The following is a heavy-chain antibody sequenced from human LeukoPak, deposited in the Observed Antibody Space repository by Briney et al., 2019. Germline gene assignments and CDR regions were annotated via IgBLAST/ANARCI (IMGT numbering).Heavy chain of an antibody. J-gene: IGHJ4*02. CDR1: GFVFSNYG. CDR3: ARWDSGRYTSNYYFDY. Sequence: GRSLRLSCAASGFVFSNYGMHWVRQAPGKGLEWVAAISYHGYTQYCADSVKGQFTISRDNSKNTLYLQMNSLTEEDTAVYYCARWDSGRYTSNYYFDYWGQGALVTVSS. D-gene: IGHD1-26*01. V-gene: IGHV3-30*03. CDR2: ISYHGYTQ.